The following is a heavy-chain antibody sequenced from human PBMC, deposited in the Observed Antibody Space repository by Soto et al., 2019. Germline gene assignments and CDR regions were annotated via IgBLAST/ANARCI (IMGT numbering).Heavy chain of an antibody. Sequence: ASVKVSCKASGYTFSNYYMHWVRQAPGQGLEWMGRINPSGGHTTYTQNFQGRVTMTRDTSTSTVYMELSSLKSEDTAMYYCARVDRGASTAYTFDYWGQGTLVTVYS. J-gene: IGHJ4*02. CDR3: ARVDRGASTAYTFDY. CDR1: GYTFSNYY. V-gene: IGHV1-46*01. CDR2: INPSGGHT. D-gene: IGHD2-2*01.